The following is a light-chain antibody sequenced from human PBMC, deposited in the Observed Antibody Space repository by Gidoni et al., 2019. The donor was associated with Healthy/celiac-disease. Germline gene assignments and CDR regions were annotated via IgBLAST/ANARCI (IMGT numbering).Light chain of an antibody. V-gene: IGLV2-14*04. CDR3: SSYTSSSSVV. Sequence: GTSSDVGGYNYVSWYQQHPGKAPKLMIYDVSNRPSGVSNRFSGSKSGNTASLPISGLQAEDEADYYCSSYTSSSSVVFGGGTKLTVL. J-gene: IGLJ2*01. CDR1: SSDVGGYNY. CDR2: DVS.